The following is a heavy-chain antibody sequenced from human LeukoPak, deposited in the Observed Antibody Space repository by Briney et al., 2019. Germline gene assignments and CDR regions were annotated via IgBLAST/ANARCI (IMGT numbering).Heavy chain of an antibody. CDR1: GYTFTSYG. J-gene: IGHJ3*02. V-gene: IGHV1-18*01. D-gene: IGHD3-10*01. CDR2: ISAYNGNT. Sequence: ASVKVSCKASGYTFTSYGISWVRQAPGQGLEWMGWISAYNGNTNYAQKLQGRVTMTTDTSTSTAYMELRSLRSDDTAVYSCARAQLLWFGELSWRAFDIWGQGTMVTVSS. CDR3: ARAQLLWFGELSWRAFDI.